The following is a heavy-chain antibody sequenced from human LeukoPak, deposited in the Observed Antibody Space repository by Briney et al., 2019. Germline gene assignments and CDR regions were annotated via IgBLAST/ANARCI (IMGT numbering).Heavy chain of an antibody. D-gene: IGHD2-2*01. Sequence: GASGKVSCKVSGYTLTELSMHWVRQAPGKGLEWRGGFDPEDGETIYAQKFQGRVTMTEDTSTDTAYMELSSLRSEDTAVYYCATDLYCSSTSCYDYWGQGTLVTVSS. CDR3: ATDLYCSSTSCYDY. V-gene: IGHV1-24*01. CDR2: FDPEDGET. J-gene: IGHJ4*02. CDR1: GYTLTELS.